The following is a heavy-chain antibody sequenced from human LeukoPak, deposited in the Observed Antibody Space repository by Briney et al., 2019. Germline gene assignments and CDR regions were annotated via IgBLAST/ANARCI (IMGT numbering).Heavy chain of an antibody. CDR2: ISYDGSNN. Sequence: GGSLRLSCAASGFTFSSYDIHWVRQAPGKGLVWVAVISYDGSNNYYADSVKGRFTISRDNSKNKLYLQMNSLRAEDTAVYYCAIGTYYCGSGSYVWGQGTLVTVSS. CDR1: GFTFSSYD. D-gene: IGHD3-10*01. CDR3: AIGTYYCGSGSYV. J-gene: IGHJ4*02. V-gene: IGHV3-30*03.